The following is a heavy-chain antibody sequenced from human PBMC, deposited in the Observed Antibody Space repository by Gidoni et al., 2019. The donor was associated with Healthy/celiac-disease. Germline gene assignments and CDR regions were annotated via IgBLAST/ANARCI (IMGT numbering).Heavy chain of an antibody. CDR3: ARSPPHNLVFDY. CDR2: IDWDDDK. CDR1: GFSLSTSGMR. D-gene: IGHD1-20*01. V-gene: IGHV2-70*04. Sequence: QVTLKESGPALVKPTQTLTLTCTFSGFSLSTSGMRVSWIRQPPGKALEWLARIDWDDDKFYSTSLKTRLNISKDTSKNQVVLTMTDMDPVDTATYYCARSPPHNLVFDYWGQGTLVTVSS. J-gene: IGHJ4*02.